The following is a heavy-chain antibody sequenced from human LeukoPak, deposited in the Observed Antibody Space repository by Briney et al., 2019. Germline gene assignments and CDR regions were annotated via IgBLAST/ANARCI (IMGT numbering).Heavy chain of an antibody. Sequence: ASVKVSCKASGYTFTSYGISWVRQAPGQGLEWMGWISAYNGNTNYAQKLQGRVTMTTDTSTSTAYTELRSRRFDDTAVYFCARDYILPLETDNGDGFAIWGQGTVVTVS. D-gene: IGHD3-3*02. CDR2: ISAYNGNT. CDR3: ARDYILPLETDNGDGFAI. CDR1: GYTFTSYG. V-gene: IGHV1-18*01. J-gene: IGHJ3*02.